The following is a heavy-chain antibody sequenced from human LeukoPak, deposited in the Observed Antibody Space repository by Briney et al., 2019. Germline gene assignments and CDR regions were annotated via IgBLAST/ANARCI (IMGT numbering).Heavy chain of an antibody. J-gene: IGHJ2*01. CDR3: ARAESGSHWYFDL. CDR1: GFTFSDYY. V-gene: IGHV3-11*01. D-gene: IGHD1-26*01. Sequence: GGSLRLSCAASGFTFSDYYMSWIRQAPGKGLEWVSYISSSGSTIYYADSVKGRFTISRDNAKSSLYLQMNSLRAEDTAVYYCARAESGSHWYFDLWGRGTLVTVSS. CDR2: ISSSGSTI.